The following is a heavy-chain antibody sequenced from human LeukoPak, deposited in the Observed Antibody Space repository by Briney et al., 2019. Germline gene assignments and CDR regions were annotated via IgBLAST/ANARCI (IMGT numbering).Heavy chain of an antibody. CDR1: GYTFTSYG. V-gene: IGHV1-18*01. J-gene: IGHJ6*02. Sequence: VASVKVSCKASGYTFTSYGISWVRQAPGQGLEWMGWISAYNGNTNYAQKLQGRVTMTTDTSTSTAYMELRSLRSDDTAVYYCARDVLLDSSGFKGSYYYGMDVWGQGTTVTVSS. CDR2: ISAYNGNT. CDR3: ARDVLLDSSGFKGSYYYGMDV. D-gene: IGHD6-19*01.